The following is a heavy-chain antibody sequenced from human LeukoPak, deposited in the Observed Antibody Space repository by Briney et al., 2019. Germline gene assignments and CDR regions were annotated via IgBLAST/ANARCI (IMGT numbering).Heavy chain of an antibody. J-gene: IGHJ1*01. V-gene: IGHV4-59*01. Sequence: PSETLSLTCTVSGGSISSYYWSWIRQPPGKGLKWIGYIYYSGSTNYNPSLKSRVTISVDTSKNQFSLKLSSVTAADTAVYYCASLYDSSGYAPFQHWGQGTLVTVSS. CDR1: GGSISSYY. CDR3: ASLYDSSGYAPFQH. CDR2: IYYSGST. D-gene: IGHD3-22*01.